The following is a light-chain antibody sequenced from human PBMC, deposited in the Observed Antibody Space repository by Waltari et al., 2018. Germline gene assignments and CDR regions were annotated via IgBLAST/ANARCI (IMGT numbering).Light chain of an antibody. V-gene: IGKV1-8*01. Sequence: IRMTQSPSSLSASTGDRVTIPCWANQSVSTYLPWYQQKPGKAPKLLIYAASTLQRGGPSRFSGSGSGTDFTLTISCLQSEDFATYYCQQYYDYLRTFGPGTKVEIK. CDR3: QQYYDYLRT. CDR1: QSVSTY. J-gene: IGKJ1*01. CDR2: AAS.